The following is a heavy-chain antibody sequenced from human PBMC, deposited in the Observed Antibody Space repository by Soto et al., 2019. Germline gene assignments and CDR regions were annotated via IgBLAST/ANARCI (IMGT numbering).Heavy chain of an antibody. CDR3: ARGSNNRPMVLAPTFDY. CDR1: GFTVRSTY. V-gene: IGHV3-53*01. J-gene: IGHJ4*02. Sequence: PGGSLRLSCAASGFTVRSTYMSWVRQAPGKGLEWVSVIYGGDGAYYADSVKGRFFISRDNSKNALYLQMNSLRADDTAVYYCARGSNNRPMVLAPTFDYWGQGPLVTVSS. D-gene: IGHD2-8*01. CDR2: IYGGDGA.